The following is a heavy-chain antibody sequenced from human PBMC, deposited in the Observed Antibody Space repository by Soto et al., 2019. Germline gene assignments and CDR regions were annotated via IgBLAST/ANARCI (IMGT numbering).Heavy chain of an antibody. Sequence: QVQLQESGPGLVKPSQTLSLTCTVSGGSISSGDYYWIWIRQPPGQGLEWIGYIYSSGSTYYNPSIKSRLTTAVDTSKNQFSLKLSSVAAADTAVYYCARDSRYCTNSVCYTEAKYYYYGMDGWGQGTTLTVSS. CDR2: IYSSGST. CDR1: GGSISSGDYY. J-gene: IGHJ6*02. D-gene: IGHD2-8*01. CDR3: ARDSRYCTNSVCYTEAKYYYYGMDG. V-gene: IGHV4-30-4*01.